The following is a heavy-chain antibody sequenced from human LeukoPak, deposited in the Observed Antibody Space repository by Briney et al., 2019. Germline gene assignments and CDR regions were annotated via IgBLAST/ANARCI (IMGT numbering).Heavy chain of an antibody. V-gene: IGHV4-34*01. CDR2: INHSAIT. CDR3: ARGARAIVATIMFRGRKIDY. J-gene: IGHJ4*02. D-gene: IGHD5-12*01. CDR1: GGSFSGSC. Sequence: SETLSLTCAVYGGSFSGSCWSWLRQPPGKGLEWLAEINHSAITNYNPSLKSRVTISVDTSKNQFSLKLSSVTAADTAVYYCARGARAIVATIMFRGRKIDYWGQGTLVTVSS.